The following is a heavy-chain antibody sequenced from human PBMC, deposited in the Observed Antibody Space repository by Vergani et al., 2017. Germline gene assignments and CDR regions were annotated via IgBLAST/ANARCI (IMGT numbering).Heavy chain of an antibody. CDR3: ARCFRDEGMIYGGTVENWFDP. D-gene: IGHD3-22*01. CDR2: IYYSENK. Sequence: QLQLQESGPGLVKPSETLSLTCTVSGGSITYGAFYWGWIRQSPGKGLEWIGSIYYSENKFYNPSLESRVTLSIDTTKKQFSLKLKSVTAADTAVYYCARCFRDEGMIYGGTVENWFDPWGQGTLVTVSS. V-gene: IGHV4-39*01. J-gene: IGHJ5*02. CDR1: GGSITYGAFY.